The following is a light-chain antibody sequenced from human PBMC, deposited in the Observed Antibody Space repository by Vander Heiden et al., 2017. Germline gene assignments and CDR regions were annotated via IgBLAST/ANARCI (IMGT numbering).Light chain of an antibody. CDR3: QVWDGISDHPNWV. V-gene: IGLV3-21*03. J-gene: IGLJ3*02. CDR2: DGS. Sequence: SYVLTQPPSVSVAPGKPARITCGGNYIGDKSVHWYQLKPGQAPVLVVYDGSDRPSGIPERFSGSNSGNTATLTISRVEAGDEADYYCQVWDGISDHPNWVFGGGTKLTVL. CDR1: YIGDKS.